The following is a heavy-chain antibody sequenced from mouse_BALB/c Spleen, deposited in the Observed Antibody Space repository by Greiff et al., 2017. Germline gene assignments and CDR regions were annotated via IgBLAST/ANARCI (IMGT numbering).Heavy chain of an antibody. D-gene: IGHD2-1*01. CDR2: ISSGGST. V-gene: IGHV5-6-5*01. CDR3: ARGGGNYGFAY. Sequence: EVQLVESGGGLVKPGGSLKLSCAASGFTFSSYAMSWVRQTPEKRLEWVASISSGGSTYYPDSVKGRFTISRDNARNILYLQMSSLRSEDTAMYYCARGGGNYGFAYWGQGTLVTVSA. CDR1: GFTFSSYA. J-gene: IGHJ3*01.